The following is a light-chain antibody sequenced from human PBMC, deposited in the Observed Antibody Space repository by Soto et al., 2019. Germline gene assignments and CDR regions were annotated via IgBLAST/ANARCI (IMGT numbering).Light chain of an antibody. V-gene: IGLV2-14*03. CDR3: SYFKGPPTLEV. J-gene: IGLJ1*01. Sequence: QSVLTQPASVSGSPGQSVTISCTGTSSAVGAYKYVSWYQKHPGTAPKLMIYGVSTRPSGISNRCSGSKSGNTACLTISGLQPEDEAEYYCSYFKGPPTLEVFGTGTKGTVL. CDR2: GVS. CDR1: SSAVGAYKY.